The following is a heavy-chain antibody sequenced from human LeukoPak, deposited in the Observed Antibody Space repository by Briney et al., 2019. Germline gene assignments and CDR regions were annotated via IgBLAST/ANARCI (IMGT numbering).Heavy chain of an antibody. Sequence: GGSLRLSCAASGFTFGAYTINWVRQAPGKGLEWVSCIFSRSESILYADSVKGRFTISRDNAKNLLYLQMDSLRVEDTAVYYCAKTGWQQLVPDYFDYWGQGTLVTVSS. CDR2: IFSRSESI. CDR3: AKTGWQQLVPDYFDY. D-gene: IGHD6-13*01. J-gene: IGHJ4*02. V-gene: IGHV3-21*06. CDR1: GFTFGAYT.